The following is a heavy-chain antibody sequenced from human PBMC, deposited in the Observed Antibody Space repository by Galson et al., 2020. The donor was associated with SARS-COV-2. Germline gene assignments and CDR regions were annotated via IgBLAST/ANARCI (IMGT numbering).Heavy chain of an antibody. J-gene: IGHJ5*02. CDR2: ISGGGTST. CDR1: GFTFSNYA. CDR3: AKGPYTSSWYWVDP. V-gene: IGHV3-23*01. Sequence: GESLKISCAASGFTFSNYAMSWVRQAPGKGLEWVSVISGGGTSTYHADSVKGRFTISRDNSKNTLYLQMNSLRAEDTAVYYCAKGPYTSSWYWVDPWGQGTLVTVSS. D-gene: IGHD6-13*01.